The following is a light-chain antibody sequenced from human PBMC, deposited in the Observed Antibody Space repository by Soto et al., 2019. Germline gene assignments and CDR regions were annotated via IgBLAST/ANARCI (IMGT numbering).Light chain of an antibody. Sequence: IVMTQSLATLSVSPGERATLSCRAGQSIDSKLAWYQQRPGQAPRLLIYAASTRATGIPARFSGSGSGTEFTLTISGLQSEDFGVYYCQQYKSWRTFGQGTNVEIK. CDR1: QSIDSK. J-gene: IGKJ1*01. CDR3: QQYKSWRT. CDR2: AAS. V-gene: IGKV3-15*01.